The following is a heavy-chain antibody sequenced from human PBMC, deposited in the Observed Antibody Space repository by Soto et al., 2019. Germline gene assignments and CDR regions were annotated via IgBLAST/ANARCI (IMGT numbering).Heavy chain of an antibody. D-gene: IGHD3-10*01. J-gene: IGHJ6*03. V-gene: IGHV3-33*01. CDR3: ARDYYGSGSYYYHYYSMDV. Sequence: GGSLRLSCAASGFTFSSYGMHRVRQAPGKGLEWVAVIWYDGSNKYYADSVKGRFTISRDNSKNTLYLQMNSLRAEDTAVYYCARDYYGSGSYYYHYYSMDVWGTGPTVTVSS. CDR2: IWYDGSNK. CDR1: GFTFSSYG.